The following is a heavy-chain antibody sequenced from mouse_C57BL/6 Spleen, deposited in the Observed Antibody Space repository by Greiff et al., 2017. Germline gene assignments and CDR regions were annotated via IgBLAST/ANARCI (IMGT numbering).Heavy chain of an antibody. CDR1: GFTFSSYA. CDR3: ARERYYFDY. Sequence: DVQLQESGGGLVKPGGSLKLSCAASGFTFSSYAMSWVRQTPEKRLEWVATISDGGSYTYYPDNVKGRFTISRDNAKNNLYLQMNHLKSEDTAMYYCARERYYFDYWGQGTTLTVSS. J-gene: IGHJ2*01. V-gene: IGHV5-4*01. D-gene: IGHD1-1*01. CDR2: ISDGGSYT.